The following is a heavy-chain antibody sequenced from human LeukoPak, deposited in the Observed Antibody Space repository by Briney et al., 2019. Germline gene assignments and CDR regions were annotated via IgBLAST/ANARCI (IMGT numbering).Heavy chain of an antibody. CDR1: GFTFSSYT. Sequence: GGSLRLSSAASGFTFSSYTMSCVRQAPGKGLQWVSAVSGSGGTTYYTDSVKGRFTISRDNSKNTLYLQMNSLRVEDTAVYYCVKEARYCNGGSCYAVLDYWGQGTLVTVSS. D-gene: IGHD2-15*01. CDR3: VKEARYCNGGSCYAVLDY. CDR2: VSGSGGTT. V-gene: IGHV3-23*01. J-gene: IGHJ4*02.